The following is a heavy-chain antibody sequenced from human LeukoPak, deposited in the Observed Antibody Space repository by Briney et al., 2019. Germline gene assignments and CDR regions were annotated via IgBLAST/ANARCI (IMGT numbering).Heavy chain of an antibody. D-gene: IGHD1-26*01. Sequence: GGSLRLSCAASRFSFSNYRMNWVRQAPGKGLEWASSISSSSSYIYYADSVKGRFTISRDNAKNSLYLQMNSLRAEDTAVYYCAKDEFKSSGSIDYWGQGTLVTVSS. CDR1: RFSFSNYR. V-gene: IGHV3-21*04. CDR3: AKDEFKSSGSIDY. CDR2: ISSSSSYI. J-gene: IGHJ4*02.